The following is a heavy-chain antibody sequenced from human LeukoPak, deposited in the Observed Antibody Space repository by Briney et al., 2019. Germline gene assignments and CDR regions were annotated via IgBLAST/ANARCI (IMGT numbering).Heavy chain of an antibody. D-gene: IGHD3-9*01. CDR1: GFTFSSYA. V-gene: IGHV3-30*04. Sequence: QTGGSLRLSCAASGFTFSSYAMHWVRQAPGKGLEWVAVISYDGSNKYYADSVKGRFTISRDNSKNTLYLQMNSLRAEDTAVYYCARGARLLRYFDWLFDYWGQGTLVTVSS. J-gene: IGHJ4*02. CDR2: ISYDGSNK. CDR3: ARGARLLRYFDWLFDY.